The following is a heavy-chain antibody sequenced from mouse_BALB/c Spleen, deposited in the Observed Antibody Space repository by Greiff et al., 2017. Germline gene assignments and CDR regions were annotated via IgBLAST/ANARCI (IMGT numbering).Heavy chain of an antibody. Sequence: VQLQQSGAELMKPGASVKMSCKASGYSFTSYWMHWVKQRPGQGLEWIGAIYPGNSDTSYNQKFKGKAKLTAVTSASTAYMELSSLTNEDSAVYYCTRTIYYYGSSYAMDYWGQGTSVTVSS. CDR2: IYPGNSDT. D-gene: IGHD1-1*01. CDR1: GYSFTSYW. J-gene: IGHJ4*01. CDR3: TRTIYYYGSSYAMDY. V-gene: IGHV1-5*01.